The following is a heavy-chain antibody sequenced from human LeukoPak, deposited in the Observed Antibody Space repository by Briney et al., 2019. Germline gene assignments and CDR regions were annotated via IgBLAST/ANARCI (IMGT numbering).Heavy chain of an antibody. V-gene: IGHV3-23*01. D-gene: IGHD6-19*01. Sequence: GGSLRLSCAASGFTFSSFAMSWVRQAPGRGLEWVSSISGSGPSTYYADSVKGRFTISRDNSRNTLYLQMSSLRAEHTAAYYCAKSHSVAVAGTYSTYYFDSWGQGTLVTVSS. CDR3: AKSHSVAVAGTYSTYYFDS. CDR1: GFTFSSFA. J-gene: IGHJ4*02. CDR2: ISGSGPST.